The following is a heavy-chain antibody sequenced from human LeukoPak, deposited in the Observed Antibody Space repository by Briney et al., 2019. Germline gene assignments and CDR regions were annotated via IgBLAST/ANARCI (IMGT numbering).Heavy chain of an antibody. CDR3: AKGQLDSGFDY. V-gene: IGHV3-30*18. CDR1: GFTFSSYG. J-gene: IGHJ4*02. D-gene: IGHD3/OR15-3a*01. CDR2: ISYDGSNK. Sequence: GSLRLSCAASGFTFSSYGMHWVRQAPGKGLEWMAVISYDGSNKYYADSVKGRFTISRDNSKNTLYLQMNSLRAEDTAVYYCAKGQLDSGFDYWGQGTLVTVSS.